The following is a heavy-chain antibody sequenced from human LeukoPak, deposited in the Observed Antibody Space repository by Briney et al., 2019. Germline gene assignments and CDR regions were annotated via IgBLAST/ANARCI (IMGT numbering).Heavy chain of an antibody. CDR3: AREIGPIQLHLWGSAFDS. Sequence: GASVKVSCKASGYTFTNYYIHWVRQAPGQGLEWMGIINPSGGSTSYAQKFQGRVTMTRDTSTSTVYMELSSLRSEDTDVYYCAREIGPIQLHLWGSAFDSWGQGTLVTVSS. D-gene: IGHD5-18*01. CDR2: INPSGGST. V-gene: IGHV1-46*01. J-gene: IGHJ4*02. CDR1: GYTFTNYY.